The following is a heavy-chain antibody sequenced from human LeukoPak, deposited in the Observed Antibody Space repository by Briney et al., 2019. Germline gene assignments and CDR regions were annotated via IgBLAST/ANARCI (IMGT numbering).Heavy chain of an antibody. CDR2: ISTYYGNT. J-gene: IGHJ4*02. Sequence: ASVKVSCKASGYTFTSYGFSWVRQAPGQGLEWMGWISTYYGNTNYAQKLQDRVTMTTDTSTSTAYMELTSLRSDDTAVYYCARVYSTNYYGSGDRLFLIDYWGQGTVVTVSS. V-gene: IGHV1-18*01. D-gene: IGHD3-10*01. CDR1: GYTFTSYG. CDR3: ARVYSTNYYGSGDRLFLIDY.